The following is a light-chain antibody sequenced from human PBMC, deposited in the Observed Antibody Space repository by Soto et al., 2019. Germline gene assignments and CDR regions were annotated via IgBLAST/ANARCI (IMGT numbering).Light chain of an antibody. CDR3: SSYTTSYSVV. CDR1: SSDVGGYNF. CDR2: DVT. V-gene: IGLV2-14*03. J-gene: IGLJ2*01. Sequence: QSALTQPASVSGSPGQSITISCTGTSSDVGGYNFVSWYQHHPGKAPKVIIYDVTNRPSGVSSRFSGSKSGNTASLTISGLQAEDEADYYCSSYTTSYSVVFGGGTKLTVL.